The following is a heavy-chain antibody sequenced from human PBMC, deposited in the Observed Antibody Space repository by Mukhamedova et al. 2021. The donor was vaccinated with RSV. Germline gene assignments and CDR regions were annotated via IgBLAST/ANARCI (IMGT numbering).Heavy chain of an antibody. CDR2: ISGSATVI. Sequence: GLEWVSYISGSATVIYYADSVKGRFTISRDNAKNSLYLQMNSLRAEDTGVYYCARVRAYCSSSYCPVWGQGTMVTVSS. D-gene: IGHD2-2*01. CDR3: ARVRAYCSSSYCPV. V-gene: IGHV3-48*03. J-gene: IGHJ3*01.